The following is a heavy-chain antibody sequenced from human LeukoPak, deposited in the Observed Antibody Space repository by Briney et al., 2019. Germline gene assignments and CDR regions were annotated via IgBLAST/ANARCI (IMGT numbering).Heavy chain of an antibody. Sequence: PSETLSLTCTVSGDSLSSSYWSWVRQPAGKGLEWIGYIYHSGSTNYNPSLKSRVTISVDTSKNEFSLKLTSVTAADTAVYYCAREANYYGSGSYFEGTFDYWGQGSLVTVSS. CDR3: AREANYYGSGSYFEGTFDY. J-gene: IGHJ4*02. V-gene: IGHV4-59*01. CDR1: GDSLSSSY. D-gene: IGHD3-10*01. CDR2: IYHSGST.